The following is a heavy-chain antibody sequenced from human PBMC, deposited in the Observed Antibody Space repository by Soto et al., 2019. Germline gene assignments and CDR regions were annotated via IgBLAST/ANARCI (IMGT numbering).Heavy chain of an antibody. D-gene: IGHD4-4*01. CDR1: GGTFSSSA. Sequence: QVQLVQSGAEMKEPGSSVKVSCKTSGGTFSSSAISWLRQAPGQGLEWMGGIIPLFRTPDYAQKFQGRVTFAAGESTSTAYMELSSLRSEDTAVYYCAGANDRLQLGGNYCYILAVWGQGTTITVAS. CDR3: AGANDRLQLGGNYCYILAV. V-gene: IGHV1-69*12. J-gene: IGHJ6*02. CDR2: IIPLFRTP.